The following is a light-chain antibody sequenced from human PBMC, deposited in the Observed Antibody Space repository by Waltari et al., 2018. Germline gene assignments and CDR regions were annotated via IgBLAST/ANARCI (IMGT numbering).Light chain of an antibody. CDR1: RRDVGSSNY. CDR3: SSYAGSYTVL. V-gene: IGLV2-14*03. J-gene: IGLJ2*01. Sequence: QSALTQPASVSGSPGQSITLPCTGTRRDVGSSNYVSWYQQHPGEAPKLIIYDVTDRPSGVSSRFSGSKSGNTASLTISGLLAEDEADYYCSSYAGSYTVLFGGGTKLTVL. CDR2: DVT.